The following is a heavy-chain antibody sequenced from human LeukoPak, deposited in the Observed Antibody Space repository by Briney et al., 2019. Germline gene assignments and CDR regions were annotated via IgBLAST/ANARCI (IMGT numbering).Heavy chain of an antibody. CDR1: GFTFRSYG. D-gene: IGHD5-18*01. Sequence: PGGSLRLSCAASGFTFRSYGMHWVRQAPGKGLEWVTFIRYDGSNKYYADSVKGRFSISRDNSKNTLYLQMNSLRAEDTAVYYCARFAMVSYYMDVWGKGTTVTVSS. CDR3: ARFAMVSYYMDV. CDR2: IRYDGSNK. J-gene: IGHJ6*03. V-gene: IGHV3-30*02.